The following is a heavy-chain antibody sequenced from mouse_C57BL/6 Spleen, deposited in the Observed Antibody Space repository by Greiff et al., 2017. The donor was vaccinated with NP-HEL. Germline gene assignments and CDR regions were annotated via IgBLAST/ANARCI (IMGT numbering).Heavy chain of an antibody. J-gene: IGHJ2*01. Sequence: VQLQQSGAELVKPGASVKMSCKASGYTFTSYTMHWVKPRPGQGLEWIGYINPSSGYTKYNQKFKDKATLTADKSSSTAYMQLSSLTSEDSAVYYCARKSTRASYWGQGTTLIVSS. V-gene: IGHV1-4*01. CDR1: GYTFTSYT. CDR3: ARKSTRASY. D-gene: IGHD3-1*01. CDR2: INPSSGYT.